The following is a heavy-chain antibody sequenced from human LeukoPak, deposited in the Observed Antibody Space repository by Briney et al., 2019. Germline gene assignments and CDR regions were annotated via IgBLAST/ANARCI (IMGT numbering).Heavy chain of an antibody. CDR3: ARTDYYGSGSLDY. CDR2: FDPENGEL. CDR1: GYTLSKLS. D-gene: IGHD3-10*01. Sequence: ASVKVSCKVSGYTLSKLSMHWVRQAPGKGLEWMGGFDPENGELIYAQKFQGRLTLTEDTSTDTTYMELSSLRSEDTAVYYCARTDYYGSGSLDYWGQGTLVTVSS. V-gene: IGHV1-24*01. J-gene: IGHJ4*02.